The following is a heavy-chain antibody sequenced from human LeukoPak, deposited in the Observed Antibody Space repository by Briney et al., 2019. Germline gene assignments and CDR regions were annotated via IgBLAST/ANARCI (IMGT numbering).Heavy chain of an antibody. V-gene: IGHV3-11*04. CDR3: AREYSSTWYRGPAEYFQH. D-gene: IGHD6-13*01. J-gene: IGHJ1*01. CDR2: IDSSGDVI. Sequence: GGSLRLSCAASGFTFSDYYMTWVRQAPGKGLVWLSYIDSSGDVIYYADSVKGRFTISRDNAKNSLYLQMNSLRAEDTAVYYCAREYSSTWYRGPAEYFQHWGQGTLVTVSS. CDR1: GFTFSDYY.